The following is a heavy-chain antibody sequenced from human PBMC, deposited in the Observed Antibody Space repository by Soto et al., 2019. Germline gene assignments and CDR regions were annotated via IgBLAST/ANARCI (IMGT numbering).Heavy chain of an antibody. D-gene: IGHD5-12*01. Sequence: SVRVSCKASGVTFSSYAISWVRQAPGQGLEWMGGIIPIFGTANYAQKFQGRVTITADESTSTAYMELSSLRSEDTAVYYCARVEMATIPPYFDYWGQGTLVTVSS. J-gene: IGHJ4*02. CDR3: ARVEMATIPPYFDY. CDR2: IIPIFGTA. V-gene: IGHV1-69*13. CDR1: GVTFSSYA.